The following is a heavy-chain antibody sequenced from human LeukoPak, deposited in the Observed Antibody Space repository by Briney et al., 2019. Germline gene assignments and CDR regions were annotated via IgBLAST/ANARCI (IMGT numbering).Heavy chain of an antibody. CDR1: GDSVSSNSAA. CDR3: ARNPAVAGRKYWYFDL. CDR2: TYYRSKWYN. D-gene: IGHD6-19*01. Sequence: SQTLSLTCAISGDSVSSNSAAWNWIRQSPSRGLEWLGRTYYRSKWYNDYAVSVKSRITINPDTSKNQFSLQLNSVTPEDTAVYYCARNPAVAGRKYWYFDLWGRGTLVTVSS. J-gene: IGHJ2*01. V-gene: IGHV6-1*01.